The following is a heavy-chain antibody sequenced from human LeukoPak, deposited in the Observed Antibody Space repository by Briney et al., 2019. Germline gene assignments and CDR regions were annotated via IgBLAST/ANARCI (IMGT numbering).Heavy chain of an antibody. D-gene: IGHD6-13*01. Sequence: SVTVSCKASGGTFSSYAISWVRQAPGQGLEWMGGIIPIFGTANYAQKFQGRVTITTDESTSTAYMELSSLRSEDTAVYYCASGSSSWSLYYYMDVWGKGTTVTVSS. CDR1: GGTFSSYA. CDR3: ASGSSSWSLYYYMDV. V-gene: IGHV1-69*05. CDR2: IIPIFGTA. J-gene: IGHJ6*03.